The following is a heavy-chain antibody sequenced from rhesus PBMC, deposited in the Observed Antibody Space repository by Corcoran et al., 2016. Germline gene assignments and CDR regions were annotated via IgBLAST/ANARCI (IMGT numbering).Heavy chain of an antibody. CDR2: IYGGGGSN. CDR1: GYSISSNS. D-gene: IGHD6-31*01. J-gene: IGHJ4*01. CDR3: ARVGGVSSGWYVNPLKFFDY. V-gene: IGHV4S14*01. Sequence: QVQLQESGPGLVKPSETLSLTCAVSGYSISSNSLNWIRQPPGTGRERIGCIYGGGGSNYLNPSLKSRVTLSVDTSKNQFSLKLSSVTAADTAVYYCARVGGVSSGWYVNPLKFFDYWGQGVLVTVSS.